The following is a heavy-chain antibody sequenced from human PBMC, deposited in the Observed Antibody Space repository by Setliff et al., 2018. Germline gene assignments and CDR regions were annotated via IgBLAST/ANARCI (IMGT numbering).Heavy chain of an antibody. J-gene: IGHJ5*02. V-gene: IGHV4-59*01. CDR3: ARVTNWGLDLRFDP. CDR2: VYHNGNT. Sequence: ETLSLTCTVSGGSISPYFWSWVRQPPGKGLEWIGYVYHNGNTNFNPSLKSRVTMSVDTSKNQFALHLKSVTAADTAVYYCARVTNWGLDLRFDPWGQGTRVTVSS. CDR1: GGSISPYF. D-gene: IGHD7-27*01.